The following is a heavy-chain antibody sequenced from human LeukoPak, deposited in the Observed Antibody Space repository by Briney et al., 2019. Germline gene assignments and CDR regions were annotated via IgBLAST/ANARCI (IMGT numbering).Heavy chain of an antibody. D-gene: IGHD2-2*01. Sequence: GASVKVSCKASGYSFTSYGITWVRQAPGQGLEWMGWISAYNGNTNYAQKLQDRVTMTTDTPTSTAYMELRSLRSDDTAVYYCARDPVVPAAELTAGMDVWGQGTTVTVSS. CDR2: ISAYNGNT. J-gene: IGHJ6*02. CDR3: ARDPVVPAAELTAGMDV. CDR1: GYSFTSYG. V-gene: IGHV1-18*01.